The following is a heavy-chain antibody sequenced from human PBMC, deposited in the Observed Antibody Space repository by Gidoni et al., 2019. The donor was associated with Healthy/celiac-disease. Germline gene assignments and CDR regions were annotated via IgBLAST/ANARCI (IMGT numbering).Heavy chain of an antibody. CDR2: IYSGGST. Sequence: EVQLVESGGGLIQHGGSLRLSCAASGFTVSSNYMSWVRQAPGKGLEWVSVIYSGGSTYYADSVKGRFTISRDNSKNTLYLQMNSLRAEDTAVYYCARTNYDYVWGSPYGMDVWGQGTTVTVSS. D-gene: IGHD3-16*01. CDR3: ARTNYDYVWGSPYGMDV. J-gene: IGHJ6*02. CDR1: GFTVSSNY. V-gene: IGHV3-53*01.